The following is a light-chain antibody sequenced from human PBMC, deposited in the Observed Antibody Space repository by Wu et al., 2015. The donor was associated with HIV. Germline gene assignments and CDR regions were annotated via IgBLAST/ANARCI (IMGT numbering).Light chain of an antibody. J-gene: IGKJ1*01. CDR3: QQYGSPPRT. Sequence: TLSCRASQXVSSSKLDLVPAETLGHGSHGSSSMVHPAGPTGIPDRFSGSGSGTDFTLTISRLEPEDFAVYYCQQYGSPPRTFGQGTKVEIQ. CDR2: VHP. V-gene: IGKV3-20*01. CDR1: QXVSSSK.